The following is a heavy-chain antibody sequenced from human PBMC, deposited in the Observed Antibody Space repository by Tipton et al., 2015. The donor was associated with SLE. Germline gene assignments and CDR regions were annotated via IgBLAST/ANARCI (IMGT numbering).Heavy chain of an antibody. CDR2: TSTFNGKT. J-gene: IGHJ4*02. D-gene: IGHD2-15*01. CDR1: GYTFTTYG. CDR3: ARDSAPFSWNYFDS. Sequence: QSGPEVKKPGASVKVSCKASGYTFTTYGVSWVRQAPGQGLEWMGWTSTFNGKTNYSQNFQGRVTMTTDTSTSTACMVLSRLRSEDTAVYYCARDSAPFSWNYFDSWGQGTLVTVSS. V-gene: IGHV1-18*01.